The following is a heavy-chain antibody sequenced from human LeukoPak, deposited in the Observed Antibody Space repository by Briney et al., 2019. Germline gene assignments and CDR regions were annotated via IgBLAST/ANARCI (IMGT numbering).Heavy chain of an antibody. CDR3: ARDLLCDPEQVSPCSAFDI. CDR1: GFTFDDYT. CDR2: ISWDGGST. V-gene: IGHV3-43*01. Sequence: QSGGSLRLSCAASGFTFDDYTMHWVRHAPGKGLEWVSLISWDGGSTYYADSVKGRFTISRDNAKNSLYLQMNSLRAEDTAVYYCARDLLCDPEQVSPCSAFDIWGQGTMVTVSS. J-gene: IGHJ3*02. D-gene: IGHD1/OR15-1a*01.